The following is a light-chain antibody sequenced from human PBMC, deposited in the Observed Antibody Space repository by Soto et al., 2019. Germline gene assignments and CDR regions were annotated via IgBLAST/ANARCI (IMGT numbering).Light chain of an antibody. J-gene: IGKJ5*01. CDR1: QSVSSSY. Sequence: EIVLTQSPGTLSLSPGERATLSCRASQSVSSSYLAWYQQKPGQAPRFLIYGASSRATGIPDRSSGSGSGTDFTLTISRLEPEDFAVYYCQQYGSSPPITFGQGTRLEIK. CDR2: GAS. CDR3: QQYGSSPPIT. V-gene: IGKV3-20*01.